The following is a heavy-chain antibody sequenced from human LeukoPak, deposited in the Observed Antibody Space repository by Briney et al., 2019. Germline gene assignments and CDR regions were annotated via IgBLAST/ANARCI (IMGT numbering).Heavy chain of an antibody. D-gene: IGHD6-13*01. Sequence: SVKVSCKASGGTFSSYAISWVRQAPGQGLEWMGRITPIFGTANYAQKFQGRVTITTDESTSTAYMELSSLRSEDTAVYYCAREGIAAAGRRTLDYWGQGTLVTVSS. CDR3: AREGIAAAGRRTLDY. J-gene: IGHJ4*02. V-gene: IGHV1-69*05. CDR2: ITPIFGTA. CDR1: GGTFSSYA.